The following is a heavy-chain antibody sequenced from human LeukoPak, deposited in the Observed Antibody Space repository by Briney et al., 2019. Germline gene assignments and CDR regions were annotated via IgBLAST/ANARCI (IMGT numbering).Heavy chain of an antibody. CDR3: VKGGDQVLQDLDL. J-gene: IGHJ1*01. CDR2: IYHSGST. Sequence: SSETLSLTCAVSGRSVTMSNWWSWVRPSPGKGLEWIGEIYHSGSTNYNPSLKSRVIMSLDKSKDQFSLKLRSVTAADTAVYYCVKGGDQVLQDLDLWGQGTLVTVSS. D-gene: IGHD3-16*01. V-gene: IGHV4-4*02. CDR1: GRSVTMSNW.